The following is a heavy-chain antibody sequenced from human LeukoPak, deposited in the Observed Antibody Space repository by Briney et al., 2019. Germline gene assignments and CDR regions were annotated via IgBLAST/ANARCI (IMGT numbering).Heavy chain of an antibody. CDR1: GFTFSDYY. J-gene: IGHJ3*02. CDR3: AREQITMIVVVNDDAFDI. CDR2: ISSSGSTI. Sequence: GGSLRLSCAASGFTFSDYYMSWIRQAPGKGLEWVSYISSSGSTIYCADSVKGRFTISRDNAKNSLYLQMNSLRAEDTAVYYCAREQITMIVVVNDDAFDIWGQGTMVTVSS. V-gene: IGHV3-11*04. D-gene: IGHD3-22*01.